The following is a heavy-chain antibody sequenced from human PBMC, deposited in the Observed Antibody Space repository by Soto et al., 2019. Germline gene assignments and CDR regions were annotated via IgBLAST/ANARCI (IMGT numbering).Heavy chain of an antibody. CDR1: GFTFSRYE. CDR3: ARDHKGGYYYYGMDV. V-gene: IGHV3-48*03. Sequence: PGGSLRLSCAASGFTFSRYEMNWVRQAPGKGLEWVSYISSSGSTIYYADSVKGRFTISRDNAKNSLYLQMNSLRAEDTAVYDCARDHKGGYYYYGMDVWGQGTTVTVSS. CDR2: ISSSGSTI. J-gene: IGHJ6*02.